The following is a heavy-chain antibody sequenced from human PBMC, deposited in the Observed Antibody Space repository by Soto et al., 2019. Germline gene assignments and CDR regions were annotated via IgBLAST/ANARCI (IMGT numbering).Heavy chain of an antibody. CDR1: GYTFTSYA. V-gene: IGHV1-3*01. CDR2: INAGNGNT. J-gene: IGHJ6*03. D-gene: IGHD6-19*01. CDR3: ATLAVAGDYYYYYYMDV. Sequence: GASAKVSCKAPGYTFTSYAMHLVRQAPGQRLEWMGWINAGNGNTGYSQKFQGRVTMTRNTSISTAYMELSSLRSEDTAVYYCATLAVAGDYYYYYYMDVWGKGTTVTVSS.